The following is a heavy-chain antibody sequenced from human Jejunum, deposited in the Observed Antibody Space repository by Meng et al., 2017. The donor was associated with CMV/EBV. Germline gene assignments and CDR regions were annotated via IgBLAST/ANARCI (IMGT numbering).Heavy chain of an antibody. CDR1: GSTRTTSY. D-gene: IGHD1-1*01. Sequence: VKVPGKASGSTRTTSYKHWVRQAPGQGLEWMGLIHYGSGSTNYAPKLQGRVTMTKDTSTRTEYLELSSLMSDETAIYYCARDTNTWGQGTRVTVSS. V-gene: IGHV1-46*04. CDR2: IHYGSGST. CDR3: ARDTNT. J-gene: IGHJ4*02.